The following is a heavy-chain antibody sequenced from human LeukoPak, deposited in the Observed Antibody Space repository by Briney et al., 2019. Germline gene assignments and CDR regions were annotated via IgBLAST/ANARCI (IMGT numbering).Heavy chain of an antibody. V-gene: IGHV3-74*01. Sequence: GGSLRLSCAVSGTTISANYMHWIRQAPGKGLVWVSRINSDGTSTTYADSVKGQFTISRDNAKNMLYLQMNSLRAEDTAMYYCLMYTNGWNWGQGALVTVSS. CDR1: GTTISANY. D-gene: IGHD6-19*01. J-gene: IGHJ4*02. CDR2: INSDGTST. CDR3: LMYTNGWN.